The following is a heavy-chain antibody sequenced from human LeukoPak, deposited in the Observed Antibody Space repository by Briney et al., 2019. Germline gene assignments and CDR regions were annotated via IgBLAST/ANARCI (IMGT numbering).Heavy chain of an antibody. CDR1: GGSISSYY. CDR3: ARDNYYDSSGYYYYFDY. V-gene: IGHV4-4*07. Sequence: SETLSLTCTVSGGSISSYYWSWIRQPAGKGLEWIGRIYTSGSTNYNPSLKSRVTMSVDTSKNQFSLKLSSVTAADTAVYYCARDNYYDSSGYYYYFDYWGQGTLVTVSS. J-gene: IGHJ4*02. D-gene: IGHD3-22*01. CDR2: IYTSGST.